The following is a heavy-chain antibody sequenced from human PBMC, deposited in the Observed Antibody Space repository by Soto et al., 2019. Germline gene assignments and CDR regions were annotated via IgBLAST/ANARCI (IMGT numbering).Heavy chain of an antibody. D-gene: IGHD6-6*01. CDR1: GFTFSSYS. Sequence: GGSLRLSCAASGFTFSSYSMNWVRQAPGKGLECVSSISSSSSYIYYADSVKGRFTISRDNAKNSLYLQMNSLRAEDTAVYYCARDRYSSSYFDYWGQGTLVTVSS. CDR2: ISSSSSYI. CDR3: ARDRYSSSYFDY. J-gene: IGHJ4*02. V-gene: IGHV3-21*01.